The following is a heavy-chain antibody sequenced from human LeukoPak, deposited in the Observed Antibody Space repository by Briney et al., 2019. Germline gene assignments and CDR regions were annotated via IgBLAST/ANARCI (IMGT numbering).Heavy chain of an antibody. Sequence: GGSLRLSCAASGLTFSNYAMMWLRQAPGKGLEWVSAITGSGGWTLYADSVKGRFTISRDNSKNTLYLEMSSLRVEDTAVYYCAKDTGYSSSWSNFDYWGQGTLVTVSS. V-gene: IGHV3-23*01. CDR1: GLTFSNYA. CDR3: AKDTGYSSSWSNFDY. CDR2: ITGSGGWT. J-gene: IGHJ4*02. D-gene: IGHD6-13*01.